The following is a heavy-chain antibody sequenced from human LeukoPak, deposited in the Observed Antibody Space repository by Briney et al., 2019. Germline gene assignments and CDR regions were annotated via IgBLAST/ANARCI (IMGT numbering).Heavy chain of an antibody. CDR1: GFSISNDW. V-gene: IGHV3-15*01. Sequence: PGESLSLSCAASGFSISNDWMSWVRQAPGKGLEWIGRVKSRGAGETKDYAAPVKGILTISRYDSKNTLYLQMSSLKPEDTAVYYCTLIQGSGSTSYYLDYCGQGNLVTVSS. CDR3: TLIQGSGSTSYYLDY. CDR2: VKSRGAGETK. D-gene: IGHD3-10*01. J-gene: IGHJ4*02.